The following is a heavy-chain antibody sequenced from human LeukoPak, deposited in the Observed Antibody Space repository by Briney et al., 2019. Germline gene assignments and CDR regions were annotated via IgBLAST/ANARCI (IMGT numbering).Heavy chain of an antibody. D-gene: IGHD3-22*01. V-gene: IGHV7-4-1*02. CDR3: ATRSTYYYDSLVQI. CDR2: INTNTGNP. Sequence: GASVKVSCKASGYTFTSYAMNWVRQAPGQGLEWMGWINTNTGNPTYAQGFTGRFVFSLDTSVSTAYLQISSLKAEDTAVYYCATRSTYYYDSLVQIWGQGTQVTVSS. CDR1: GYTFTSYA. J-gene: IGHJ4*02.